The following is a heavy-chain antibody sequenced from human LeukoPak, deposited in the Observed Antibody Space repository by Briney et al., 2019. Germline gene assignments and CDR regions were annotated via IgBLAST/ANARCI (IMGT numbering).Heavy chain of an antibody. V-gene: IGHV5-51*01. D-gene: IGHD2-21*01. CDR3: ARSFRATYYIVTFEY. CDR1: GFTFSSYA. Sequence: PGGSLRLSCAASGFTFSSYAMSWVRQMPGKGLEWMGFIYPGDSDIRYSPSFQGQVTISADKSISTAYLQWSGLKASDTAMYYCARSFRATYYIVTFEYWGQGTLVTVSS. CDR2: IYPGDSDI. J-gene: IGHJ4*02.